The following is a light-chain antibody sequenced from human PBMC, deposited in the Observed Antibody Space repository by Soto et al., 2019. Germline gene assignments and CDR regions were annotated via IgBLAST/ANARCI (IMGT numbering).Light chain of an antibody. CDR3: AAWDDSLNVV. V-gene: IGLV1-44*01. J-gene: IGLJ2*01. CDR1: RSNIGSNS. Sequence: QLVLTQPPSASGTPGQRVSISCSGSRSNIGSNSVNWYQQLPGAAPKLLIYINDRRPSGVPDRFSGSKSGTSASLAISGLQSEDEADYYCAAWDDSLNVVFGGGTKVTVL. CDR2: IND.